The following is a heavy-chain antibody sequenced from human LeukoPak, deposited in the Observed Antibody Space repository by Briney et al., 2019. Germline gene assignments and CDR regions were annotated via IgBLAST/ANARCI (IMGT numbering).Heavy chain of an antibody. CDR2: INHRGST. CDR1: GGSFSGYY. CDR3: ARRVLRYFDWLLRRDAFDI. V-gene: IGHV4-34*01. J-gene: IGHJ3*02. D-gene: IGHD3-9*01. Sequence: SETLSLTCAVYGGSFSGYYWSWIRQPPGKWLEWIGEINHRGSTNYNPSLKSRVTISVDTSKNQFSLKLSSVTAADTAVYYCARRVLRYFDWLLRRDAFDIWGQGTMVTVSS.